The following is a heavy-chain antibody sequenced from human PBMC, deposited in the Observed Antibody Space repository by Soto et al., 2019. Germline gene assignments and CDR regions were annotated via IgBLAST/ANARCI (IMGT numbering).Heavy chain of an antibody. Sequence: GGSLRLSCAASGFTFSSYGMHWVRQAPGKGLEWVAVISYDGSNKYYADSVKGRFTISRDNSKNTLYLQMNSLRAEDTAVYYCAKDRGRQWGPTLIDAFDIWGQGTMVTVS. CDR1: GFTFSSYG. D-gene: IGHD3-16*01. CDR2: ISYDGSNK. J-gene: IGHJ3*02. CDR3: AKDRGRQWGPTLIDAFDI. V-gene: IGHV3-30*18.